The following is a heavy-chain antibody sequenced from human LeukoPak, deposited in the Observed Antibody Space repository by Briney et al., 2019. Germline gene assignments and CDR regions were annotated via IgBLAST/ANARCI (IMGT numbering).Heavy chain of an antibody. J-gene: IGHJ5*02. CDR3: ARDRGAALLGAFDP. D-gene: IGHD6-6*01. Sequence: GGSLRLSCAASGFTFDDYGMSWVRQAPGKGLEWVSGINWNGGSTGYADSVKGRFTIPRDNAKNSLYLQMNSLRAEDTALYHCARDRGAALLGAFDPWGQGTLVTVSS. V-gene: IGHV3-20*01. CDR2: INWNGGST. CDR1: GFTFDDYG.